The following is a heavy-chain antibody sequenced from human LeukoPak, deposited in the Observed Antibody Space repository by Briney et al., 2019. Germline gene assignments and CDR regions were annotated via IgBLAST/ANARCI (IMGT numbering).Heavy chain of an antibody. J-gene: IGHJ4*02. CDR3: AKDLKRAAAGTFDY. D-gene: IGHD6-13*01. Sequence: HPGGSLRLSCAASGFAFSSYAMHWVRQAPGKGLEWVAVISYDGSNKYYADSVKGRFTISRDNSKNTLYLQMNSLRAEDTAVYYCAKDLKRAAAGTFDYWGQGTLVTVSS. CDR1: GFAFSSYA. V-gene: IGHV3-30*04. CDR2: ISYDGSNK.